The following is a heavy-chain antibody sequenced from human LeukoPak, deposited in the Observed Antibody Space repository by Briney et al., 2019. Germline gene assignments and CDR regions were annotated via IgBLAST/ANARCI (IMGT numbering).Heavy chain of an antibody. CDR2: ISGSSGTI. D-gene: IGHD3-16*01. J-gene: IGHJ6*03. CDR3: ARRFGAARDDYMDV. CDR1: GFTFSTYS. V-gene: IGHV3-48*01. Sequence: PGGSLRLSCAASGFTFSTYSMNWVRQAPGKGLEWVSYISGSSGTIFYADSVKGRFTISRGSAKNSLFLQMNSLRAEDTAVYYCARRFGAARDDYMDVWGKGTTVTVSS.